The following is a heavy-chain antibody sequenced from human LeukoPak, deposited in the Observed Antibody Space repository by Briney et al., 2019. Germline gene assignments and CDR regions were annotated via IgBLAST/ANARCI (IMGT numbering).Heavy chain of an antibody. D-gene: IGHD4-11*01. Sequence: SETLSLTCTVSGGSISSYYWGWIRQPPGKGLEWIGSIYYSGSTYYNPSLKSRVTISVDTSKNQFSLKLSSVTAADTAVYYCASSGTVTTNLFSNWGQGTLVTVSS. CDR2: IYYSGST. CDR3: ASSGTVTTNLFSN. J-gene: IGHJ4*02. V-gene: IGHV4-39*07. CDR1: GGSISSYY.